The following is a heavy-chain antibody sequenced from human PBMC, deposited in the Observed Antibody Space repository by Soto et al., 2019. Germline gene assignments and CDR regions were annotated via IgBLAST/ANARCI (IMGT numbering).Heavy chain of an antibody. CDR3: ARELRYFDWLLLNWFDP. Sequence: GGSLRLSCAASGFTFSSYWMSWVRQAPGKGLEWVANIKQDGSEKYYVDSVKGRFTISRDNAKNSLYLQMNSLRAEDTAVYYCARELRYFDWLLLNWFDPWGQGTLVTVSS. J-gene: IGHJ5*02. CDR1: GFTFSSYW. V-gene: IGHV3-7*01. CDR2: IKQDGSEK. D-gene: IGHD3-9*01.